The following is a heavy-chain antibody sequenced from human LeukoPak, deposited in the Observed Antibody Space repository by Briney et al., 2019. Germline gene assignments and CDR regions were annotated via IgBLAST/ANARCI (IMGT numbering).Heavy chain of an antibody. CDR1: GGSISSSSYY. CDR2: IYYSGST. D-gene: IGHD7-27*01. Sequence: PSETPSLTCTVSGGSISSSSYYWGWIRQPPGKGLEWIGSIYYSGSTYYNPSLKSRVTISVDTSKNQFSLKLSSVTAADTAVYYCARRDNWGYFDYWGQGTLVTVSS. J-gene: IGHJ4*02. V-gene: IGHV4-39*01. CDR3: ARRDNWGYFDY.